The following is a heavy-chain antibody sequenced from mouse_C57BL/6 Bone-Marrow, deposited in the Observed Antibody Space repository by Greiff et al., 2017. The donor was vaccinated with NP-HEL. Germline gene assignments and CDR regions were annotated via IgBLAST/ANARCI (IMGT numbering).Heavy chain of an antibody. CDR3: ARDPHGYYVAWFAY. Sequence: EVQRVESGPGLVKPSQSLSLTCSVTGYSITSGYYWNWIRQFPGNKLEWMGYISYDGSNNYNPSLKNRISITRDTSKNQFFLKLNSVTTEDTATYYCARDPHGYYVAWFAYWGQGTLVTVSA. CDR2: ISYDGSN. V-gene: IGHV3-6*01. CDR1: GYSITSGYY. D-gene: IGHD2-3*01. J-gene: IGHJ3*01.